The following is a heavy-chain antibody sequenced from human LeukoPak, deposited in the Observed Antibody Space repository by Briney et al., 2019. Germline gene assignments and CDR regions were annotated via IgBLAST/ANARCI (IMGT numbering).Heavy chain of an antibody. CDR3: AKAYSSSWYPYYYYGMDV. J-gene: IGHJ6*02. CDR2: IQEDGSAT. Sequence: RTGGSLRLSCAASGFIFSNYYMGWVRQAPGKGLEWVANIQEDGSATYYVDSVKGRFTISRDNAKNSLDLQMNSLRAEDTAVYYCAKAYSSSWYPYYYYGMDVWGQGTTVTVSS. V-gene: IGHV3-7*01. D-gene: IGHD6-13*01. CDR1: GFIFSNYY.